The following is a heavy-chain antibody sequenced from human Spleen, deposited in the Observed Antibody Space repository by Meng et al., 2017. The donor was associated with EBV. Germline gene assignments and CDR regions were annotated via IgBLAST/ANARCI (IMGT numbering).Heavy chain of an antibody. Sequence: VHRVQSGAEVKKPGVSVNVSCKASGYTFSNYAMHWVRQAPGQRLEWMGWINVGNGNRKYSQKFHGRVTITRETSASTASMELSSLRSEDTAVYYCARGSDDFWTVGFDYWGQGTLVTVSS. CDR2: INVGNGNR. V-gene: IGHV1-3*01. CDR3: ARGSDDFWTVGFDY. J-gene: IGHJ4*02. CDR1: GYTFSNYA. D-gene: IGHD3-3*01.